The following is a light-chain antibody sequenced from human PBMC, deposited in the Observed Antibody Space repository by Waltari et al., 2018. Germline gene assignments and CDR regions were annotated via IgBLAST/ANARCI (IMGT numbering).Light chain of an antibody. CDR1: QNILYSSNNMNF. J-gene: IGKJ5*01. CDR2: WAA. CDR3: QQYYSAPIT. Sequence: DIVMTQSPDSLAVSLGERAPLHCKSRQNILYSSNNMNFLAWYQQKPGQPPKLLISWAATRESGAPDRFSGSGSGTDFTLTISSLQAEDVAVYYCQQYYSAPITFGQGTRLEIK. V-gene: IGKV4-1*01.